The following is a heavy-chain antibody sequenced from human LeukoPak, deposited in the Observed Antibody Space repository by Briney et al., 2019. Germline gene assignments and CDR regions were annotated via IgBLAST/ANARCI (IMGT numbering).Heavy chain of an antibody. D-gene: IGHD6-13*01. CDR1: GFTFSSYV. J-gene: IGHJ3*02. V-gene: IGHV3-30*04. Sequence: GRSLRLSCAASGFTFSSYVMHWVPQAPGKGLEGVAIISYDGSNEYYADSVKGRFTISRDNSKNTLYLQMNSLRAEDTAVYYCARTSGSWYSGGRGAFDIWGQGTMVTVSS. CDR3: ARTSGSWYSGGRGAFDI. CDR2: ISYDGSNE.